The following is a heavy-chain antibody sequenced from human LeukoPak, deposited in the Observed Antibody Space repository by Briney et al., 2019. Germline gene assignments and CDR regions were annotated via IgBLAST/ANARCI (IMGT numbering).Heavy chain of an antibody. CDR2: LYYTEST. D-gene: IGHD3-9*01. Sequence: RSETMSLTCNVSSRSLSSGCSYCNWILQHRVNGLEWIGLLYYTESTHYNPSLKSRVTISVDTSKNQFSLKLSSVTAADTAVYYCSLSRYYDILTGGPGAFDIWGQGTMVTVSS. V-gene: IGHV4-31*03. CDR1: SRSLSSGCSY. J-gene: IGHJ3*02. CDR3: SLSRYYDILTGGPGAFDI.